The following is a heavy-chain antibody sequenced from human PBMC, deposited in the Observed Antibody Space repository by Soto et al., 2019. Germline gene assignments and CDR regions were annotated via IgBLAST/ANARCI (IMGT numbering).Heavy chain of an antibody. D-gene: IGHD1-1*01. J-gene: IGHJ6*02. V-gene: IGHV3-30-3*01. Sequence: PGGSLRLSCAASGFTVSSYAMHWVRQAPGKGLEWVAVISYDGSNKYYADSVKGRFTISRDNSKNTLYLQMNSLRAEDTAVYYCERERQQKSEYGMDVWGQGTTVTVSS. CDR2: ISYDGSNK. CDR3: ERERQQKSEYGMDV. CDR1: GFTVSSYA.